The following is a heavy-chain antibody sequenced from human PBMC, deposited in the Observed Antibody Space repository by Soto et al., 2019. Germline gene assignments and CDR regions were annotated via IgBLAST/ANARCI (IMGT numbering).Heavy chain of an antibody. J-gene: IGHJ4*02. CDR3: ARRDDCTGGACWMNYFDS. CDR1: GDISDRNW. Sequence: PSETLSLTCSVSGDISDRNWWSWVRQPPGRGLEWIGEVSHSGTTNYNPSLNNRVAVSLDKSKNKFSLKVTSVTAADTAFYYCARRDDCTGGACWMNYFDSWGQGILVTVSS. CDR2: VSHSGTT. V-gene: IGHV4-4*02. D-gene: IGHD2-8*02.